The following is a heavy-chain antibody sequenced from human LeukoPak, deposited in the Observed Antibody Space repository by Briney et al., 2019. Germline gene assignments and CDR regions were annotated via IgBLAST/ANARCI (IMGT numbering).Heavy chain of an antibody. D-gene: IGHD1-26*01. CDR3: AKDLLY. Sequence: GESLKISFAASGXTVSSHYMNWVRRAPGKGLEWLSVIFGIDGTSYADSVKGRFTISRDNSKNTVYLQMNSLRAEDTAVYYCAKDLLYWGQGTLVTVSP. V-gene: IGHV3-53*01. CDR1: GXTVSSHY. CDR2: IFGIDGT. J-gene: IGHJ4*02.